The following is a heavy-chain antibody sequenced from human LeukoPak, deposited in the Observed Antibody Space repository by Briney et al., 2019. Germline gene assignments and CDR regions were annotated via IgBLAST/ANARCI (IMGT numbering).Heavy chain of an antibody. V-gene: IGHV1-2*06. CDR3: ARGQLPRGYYYGMDV. J-gene: IGHJ6*02. CDR2: INPNSGGT. D-gene: IGHD6-6*01. Sequence: GASVKVSCKASGYTFTGYYMHWVRQAPGQGLEWMGRINPNSGGTNYAQKFQGRVTMTRDTSISTAYMELSRLRSEDTAVYYCARGQLPRGYYYGMDVWGQGTTVTVSS. CDR1: GYTFTGYY.